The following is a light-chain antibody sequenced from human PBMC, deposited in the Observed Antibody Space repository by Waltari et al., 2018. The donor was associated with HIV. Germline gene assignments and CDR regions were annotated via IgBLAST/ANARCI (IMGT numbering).Light chain of an antibody. CDR3: SSYTVPGTL. CDR2: DGS. J-gene: IGLJ1*01. Sequence: SALPQPASVSGSPGQSITISCTGTSSDIRAYAYVSWYQQSPGKAPKLIIYDGSNRPSGVSTRFSGSKSGNTASLTISGLQAEDEADYYCSSYTVPGTLFGTGTRVTVL. V-gene: IGLV2-14*01. CDR1: SSDIRAYAY.